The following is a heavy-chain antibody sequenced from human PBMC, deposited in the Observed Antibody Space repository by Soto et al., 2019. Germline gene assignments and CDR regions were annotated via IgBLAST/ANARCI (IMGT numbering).Heavy chain of an antibody. J-gene: IGHJ6*02. CDR2: ISGSGSST. CDR3: AREPEMIVGYGMDV. V-gene: IGHV3-23*01. Sequence: EVQLLESGGGLVQPGGSLRLSCAASGFFFTNYAMSWVRQAPGKGLEWVSSISGSGSSTYYADSVKGRFTISRDSSKNTLYLQMNSLRAEDRDVYYCAREPEMIVGYGMDVWGQGTKVTVSS. D-gene: IGHD2-21*01. CDR1: GFFFTNYA.